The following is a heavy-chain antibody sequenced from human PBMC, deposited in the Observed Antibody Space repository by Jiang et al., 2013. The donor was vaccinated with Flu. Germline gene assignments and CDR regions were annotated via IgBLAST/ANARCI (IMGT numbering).Heavy chain of an antibody. Sequence: GLVKPGGSLRLSCAASGFTFSSYSMNWVRQAPGKGLEWVSSISSSSSYIYYADSVKGRFTISRDNAKNSLYLQMNSLRAEDTAVYYCAREGVYYYDSSGFENWGQGTLVTVSS. CDR1: GFTFSSYS. CDR3: AREGVYYYDSSGFEN. CDR2: ISSSSSYI. D-gene: IGHD3-22*01. J-gene: IGHJ4*02. V-gene: IGHV3-21*01.